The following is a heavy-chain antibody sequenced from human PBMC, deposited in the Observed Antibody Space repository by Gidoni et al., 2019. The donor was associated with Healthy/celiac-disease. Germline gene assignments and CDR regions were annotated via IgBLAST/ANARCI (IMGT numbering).Heavy chain of an antibody. J-gene: IGHJ3*02. V-gene: IGHV3-21*01. D-gene: IGHD5-18*01. Sequence: EVQLVESGGGLVKPGGSLRLSCAASGFTFSSYSMNWVRQAPGKGLEWVSSISSSSSYIYEANSGKGRFTISRDNAKNSLYMQMNSLRAEDTAVDYCARGDTAMFLGAFDIWGQGTMVTVSS. CDR2: ISSSSSYI. CDR3: ARGDTAMFLGAFDI. CDR1: GFTFSSYS.